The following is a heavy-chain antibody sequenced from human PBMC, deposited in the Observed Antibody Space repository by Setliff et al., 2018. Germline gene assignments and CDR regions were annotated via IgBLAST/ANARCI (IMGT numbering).Heavy chain of an antibody. CDR1: GFTFSSYS. J-gene: IGHJ6*03. Sequence: LRLSCEASGFTFSSYSMNWVRQAPGKGLEWVAHISYSSGSISYADSVKGRFTISRDNAKNSLYLQMNSLRAEDTAIYYCVRALAYYMDVWGKGTTVTVSS. CDR3: VRALAYYMDV. CDR2: ISYSSGSI. V-gene: IGHV3-48*01.